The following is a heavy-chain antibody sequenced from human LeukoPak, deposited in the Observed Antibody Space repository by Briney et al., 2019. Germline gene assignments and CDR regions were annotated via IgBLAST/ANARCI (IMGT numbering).Heavy chain of an antibody. V-gene: IGHV3-21*01. CDR1: GFTFSSYS. J-gene: IGHJ4*02. CDR3: ARAPLHLAMYHYFDY. CDR2: ISSSSSYI. D-gene: IGHD2-2*01. Sequence: GGSLRLSCVVSGFTFSSYSVNWVRLSPGKGLEWVSYISSSSSYIHYADSVKGRFTISRDNAKKSLYLQMNSLRAEDTAVYYCARAPLHLAMYHYFDYWGQGTLVTVSS.